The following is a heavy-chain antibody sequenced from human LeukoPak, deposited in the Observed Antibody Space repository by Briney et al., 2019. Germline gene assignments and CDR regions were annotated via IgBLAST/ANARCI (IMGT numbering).Heavy chain of an antibody. J-gene: IGHJ4*02. D-gene: IGHD5-24*01. CDR2: IFSNGDT. CDR1: GFTVSGNY. Sequence: PGGSLRLSCAASGFTVSGNYMSWVRQAPGKGLEWVSLIFSNGDTHYADSVKGRFTISRDTSKNTVSLQMNSLRVEDTAMYYCTGDQMNYWGQGTLVTVSS. CDR3: TGDQMNY. V-gene: IGHV3-53*01.